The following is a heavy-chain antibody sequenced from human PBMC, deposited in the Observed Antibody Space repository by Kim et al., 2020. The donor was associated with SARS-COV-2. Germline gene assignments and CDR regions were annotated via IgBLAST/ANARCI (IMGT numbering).Heavy chain of an antibody. CDR3: ATSFSALFYY. J-gene: IGHJ4*02. Sequence: TSYAQKFQGRATMTEDTSTDTAYMELSSLRSEDTAVYYCATSFSALFYYWGQGTLVTVSS. CDR2: T. D-gene: IGHD2-2*01. V-gene: IGHV1-24*01.